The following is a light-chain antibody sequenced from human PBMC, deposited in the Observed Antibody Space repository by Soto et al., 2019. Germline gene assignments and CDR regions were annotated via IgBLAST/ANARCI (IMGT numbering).Light chain of an antibody. Sequence: QSALTQPPSASGSPGQSVTISCTGTSSDVGGYNYVSWYQQHPGKAPKLMIYEVSKRPSGVPDRFSGSKSGNTASLTVSGLQAEDEAEYYCSSYAGSNPVFGGGTKLTVL. V-gene: IGLV2-8*01. CDR3: SSYAGSNPV. J-gene: IGLJ2*01. CDR1: SSDVGGYNY. CDR2: EVS.